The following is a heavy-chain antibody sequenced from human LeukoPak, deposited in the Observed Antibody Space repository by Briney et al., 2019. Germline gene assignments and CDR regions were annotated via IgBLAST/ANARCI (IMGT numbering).Heavy chain of an antibody. CDR1: GFTFSSYW. CDR2: IKQDGSEK. D-gene: IGHD4-23*01. V-gene: IGHV3-7*01. J-gene: IGHJ4*02. CDR3: ARSRYYGGNSVDY. Sequence: TGGSLRLSCAASGFTFSSYWMSWVRQAPGKGLEWVANIKQDGSEKYYVDSVKGRFTISRDNAKNSLYLQMNSLRAEDTAVYYCARSRYYGGNSVDYWGQGALVTVSS.